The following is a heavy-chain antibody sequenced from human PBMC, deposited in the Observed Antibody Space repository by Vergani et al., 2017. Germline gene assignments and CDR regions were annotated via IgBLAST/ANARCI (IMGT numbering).Heavy chain of an antibody. J-gene: IGHJ4*02. D-gene: IGHD3/OR15-3a*01. CDR2: INHSGST. V-gene: IGHV4-34*01. Sequence: QVQLQQWGAGLLKPSETLSLTCAVYGGSFSGYYWSWIRQPPGKGLEWIGEINHSGSTNYNPSLKSRVTISVDTSKNQFSLKLSSVTAADTAVYYCARVRRSARGGWTYFDYWGQGTLVTVSS. CDR1: GGSFSGYY. CDR3: ARVRRSARGGWTYFDY.